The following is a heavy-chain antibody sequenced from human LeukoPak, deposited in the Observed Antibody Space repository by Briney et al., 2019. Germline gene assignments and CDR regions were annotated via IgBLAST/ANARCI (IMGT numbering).Heavy chain of an antibody. V-gene: IGHV3-48*04. Sequence: PGGSLRLSCAASGFTFSSYWMTWVRQAPGKGLEWVSYISSSGSTIYYADSVKGRFTISRDNAKNSLYLQMNSLRAEDSAVYYCARDQAGRHSDYWGQGTLVTVSS. CDR3: ARDQAGRHSDY. J-gene: IGHJ4*02. CDR1: GFTFSSYW. D-gene: IGHD6-13*01. CDR2: ISSSGSTI.